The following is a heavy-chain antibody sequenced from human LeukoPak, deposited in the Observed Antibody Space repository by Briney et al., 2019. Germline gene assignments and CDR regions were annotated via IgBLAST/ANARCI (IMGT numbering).Heavy chain of an antibody. CDR1: GYSISSGYY. J-gene: IGHJ4*02. CDR3: AREGAGGKDY. V-gene: IGHV4-38-2*02. Sequence: SETLSLTCAVSGYSISSGYYWGWIRQPPGKGLEWIGSIYHSGSTYYNPFLKSRVTISVDTSKNQFSLKLSSVTAADTAVYYCAREGAGGKDYWGQGTLVTVSS. D-gene: IGHD1-14*01. CDR2: IYHSGST.